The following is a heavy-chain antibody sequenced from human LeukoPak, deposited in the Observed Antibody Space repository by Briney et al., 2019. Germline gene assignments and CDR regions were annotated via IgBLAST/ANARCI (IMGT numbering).Heavy chain of an antibody. V-gene: IGHV1-2*02. CDR2: INPNSGGT. Sequence: ASVKVSCKASGYTFTGYYMHWVRQAPGQGLEWMGWINPNSGGTNYAQKFQGRVTMTRDTSISTAYMELSRLRSDDTAVYYCARDNSGWYYFDHWGQGTLVTVSS. CDR3: ARDNSGWYYFDH. CDR1: GYTFTGYY. D-gene: IGHD6-19*01. J-gene: IGHJ4*02.